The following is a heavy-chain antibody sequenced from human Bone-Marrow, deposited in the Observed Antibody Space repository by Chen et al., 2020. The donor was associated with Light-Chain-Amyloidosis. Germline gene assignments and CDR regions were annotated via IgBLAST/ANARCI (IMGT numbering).Heavy chain of an antibody. D-gene: IGHD6-6*01. CDR1: GFTFSSYE. J-gene: IGHJ3*02. CDR2: ISSRGSTI. V-gene: IGHV3-48*03. CDR3: ARSCGAQLVHGAFDI. Sequence: EVQLVESGGGLVQPGGSLRLSCAASGFTFSSYEMNWVRQAPGKGLELVSYISSRGSTIYYADSVKGRFTISRDNAKNSLYLQMNSLRAEDTAVYYCARSCGAQLVHGAFDIWGQGTMVTVSS.